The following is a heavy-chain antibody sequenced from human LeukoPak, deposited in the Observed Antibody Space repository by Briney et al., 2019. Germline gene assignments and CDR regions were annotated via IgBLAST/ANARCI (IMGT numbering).Heavy chain of an antibody. Sequence: SQTLSLTCAISGDSFASNSATWNWIRQSPSRGLEWLGRTYYRSKWYNDYAVSVKSRISIKPDTSKNQFSLQLNSVTPEDTAVYYCARGLGIVIDYWGQGTLVTVSS. CDR3: ARGLGIVIDY. CDR1: GDSFASNSAT. CDR2: TYYRSKWYN. V-gene: IGHV6-1*01. D-gene: IGHD7-27*01. J-gene: IGHJ4*02.